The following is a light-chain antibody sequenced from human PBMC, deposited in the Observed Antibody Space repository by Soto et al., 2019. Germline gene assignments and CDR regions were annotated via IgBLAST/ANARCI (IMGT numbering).Light chain of an antibody. CDR3: QQYDSNPFT. V-gene: IGKV4-1*01. CDR1: QSVLYSNNKHY. Sequence: DIVMTQSPDSLTVSLGERATINCKYSQSVLYSNNKHYLAWYQQKPGQPPKLLIYWASTRESGVPERFSGSGSGTDFALTISSRQAEDGAFDYCQQYDSNPFTVGGGTKVEIK. CDR2: WAS. J-gene: IGKJ4*01.